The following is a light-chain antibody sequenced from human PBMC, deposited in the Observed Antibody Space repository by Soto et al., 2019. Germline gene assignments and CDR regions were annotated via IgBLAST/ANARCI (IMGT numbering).Light chain of an antibody. Sequence: EIVLTQSPGTLSLSPGERATLSCRAIQSVSSTYLAWYQQKPGQAPRLLIYGASSRATGIPGRFSGSGSGTDFTLTISRLEPEDFAVYYCQQYGSSPLFTFGPGTKVDIK. CDR2: GAS. CDR1: QSVSSTY. V-gene: IGKV3-20*01. J-gene: IGKJ3*01. CDR3: QQYGSSPLFT.